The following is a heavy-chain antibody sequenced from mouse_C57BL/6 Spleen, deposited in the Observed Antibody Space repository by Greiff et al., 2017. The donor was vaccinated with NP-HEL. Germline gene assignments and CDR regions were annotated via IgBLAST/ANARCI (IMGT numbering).Heavy chain of an antibody. J-gene: IGHJ2*01. CDR2: IDPSDSYT. CDR3: ARVGKNDYSYFDY. D-gene: IGHD2-4*01. CDR1: GYTFTSYW. V-gene: IGHV1-50*01. Sequence: VQLQQPGAELVKPGASVKLSCKASGYTFTSYWMQWVKQRPGQGLEWIGEIDPSDSYTNYNQKFKGKATLTVDTSSSTAYMQLSSLTSEDSAVYYCARVGKNDYSYFDYWGQGTTLTVSS.